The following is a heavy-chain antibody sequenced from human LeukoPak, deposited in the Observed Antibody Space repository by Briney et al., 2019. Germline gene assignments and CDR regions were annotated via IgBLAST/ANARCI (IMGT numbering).Heavy chain of an antibody. J-gene: IGHJ4*02. CDR2: ISSSSSYI. V-gene: IGHV3-21*01. CDR3: ARGSLWFGTEGY. D-gene: IGHD3-10*01. CDR1: GFTFSSYS. Sequence: GGSLRLSCAASGFTFSSYSMNWVRQAPGKGLEWVSSISSSSSYIYYADSVKGRFTISRDNAKNSLYLQMNSLRAEDTAVYYCARGSLWFGTEGYWGQGTLVTVSS.